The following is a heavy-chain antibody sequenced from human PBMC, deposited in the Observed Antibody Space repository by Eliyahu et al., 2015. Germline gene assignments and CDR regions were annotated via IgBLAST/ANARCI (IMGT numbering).Heavy chain of an antibody. CDR3: ARKTYYDIVSGVYYYYGMDV. V-gene: IGHV4-59*01. J-gene: IGHJ6*02. CDR1: GGSMNXYY. Sequence: QVQLRESGPGLVKPSETLSLXCTVSGGSMNXYYWSWIRQPPGKGLEWIGYMYNSGNTNHNPSLKGRVTISVDTSKNQFSLKLTSVTAADTAVYYCARKTYYDIVSGVYYYYGMDVWGQGTTVTVSS. D-gene: IGHD3-9*01. CDR2: MYNSGNT.